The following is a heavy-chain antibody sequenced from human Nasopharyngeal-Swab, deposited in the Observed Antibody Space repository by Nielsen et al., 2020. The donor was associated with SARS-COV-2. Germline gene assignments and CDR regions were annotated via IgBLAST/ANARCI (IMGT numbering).Heavy chain of an antibody. CDR3: ARGPMRGWFDP. CDR1: GASFSGYY. Sequence: SETLSLTCAVYGASFSGYYWTWIRQPPGKGLEWIGEINHSGFTNYNPSLKSRVTISLGTSKNQFSLKLSSVTAADTAMFYCARGPMRGWFDPWGQGTLVTVSS. D-gene: IGHD2-2*01. J-gene: IGHJ5*02. V-gene: IGHV4-34*01. CDR2: INHSGFT.